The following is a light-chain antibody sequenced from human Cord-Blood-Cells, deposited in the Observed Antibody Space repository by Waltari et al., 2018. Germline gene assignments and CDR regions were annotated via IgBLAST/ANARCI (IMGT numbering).Light chain of an antibody. CDR2: DVS. J-gene: IGLJ1*01. V-gene: IGLV2-14*01. CDR1: SSDVGGYNY. Sequence: QSALTQPASVSGSPGQSITISCTGTSSDVGGYNYVSWYQQHPGKAPKLMIYDVSKRSSGYSKRFSGSKSGNTASLTISGLQAEDEADYYCSAYTSSSTYVFGTGTKVTGL. CDR3: SAYTSSSTYV.